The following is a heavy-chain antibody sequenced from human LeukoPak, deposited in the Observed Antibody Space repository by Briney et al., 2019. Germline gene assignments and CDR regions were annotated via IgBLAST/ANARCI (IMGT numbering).Heavy chain of an antibody. D-gene: IGHD3-22*01. Sequence: PGGSLRLSCAASGFTFSSYWMHWVRQAPGKGLEWVSAISGSGGSTYYADSVKGRFTISRDNSKNTLYLQMNSLRAEDTAVYYCAKGDYYDSSGPDYWGQGTLVTVSS. CDR3: AKGDYYDSSGPDY. V-gene: IGHV3-23*01. CDR2: ISGSGGST. J-gene: IGHJ4*02. CDR1: GFTFSSYW.